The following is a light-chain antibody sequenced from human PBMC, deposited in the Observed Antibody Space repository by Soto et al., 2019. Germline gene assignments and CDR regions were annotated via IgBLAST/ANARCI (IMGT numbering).Light chain of an antibody. Sequence: QPVLTQSPSASASPGASVKITCTLSSGHSDYAIAWHQQQPEKGHRYLMKVTSDGSHPKGDGIPDRFSSSSSGADRYLTISSLRSDAEADYYCHAWGTGGVFGGGTKLTVL. CDR3: HAWGTGGV. V-gene: IGLV4-69*01. J-gene: IGLJ3*02. CDR1: SGHSDYA. CDR2: VTSDGSH.